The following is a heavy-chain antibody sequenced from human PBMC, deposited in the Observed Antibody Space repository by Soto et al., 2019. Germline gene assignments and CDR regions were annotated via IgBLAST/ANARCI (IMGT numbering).Heavy chain of an antibody. CDR3: ARYSSIAARIY. D-gene: IGHD6-6*01. CDR1: GFRFSSYS. Sequence: VGSLRLSCADSGFRFSSYSMSWVRQTPGKGLEWDAAITATGDRTYYADSVTGRFTISRDNSKDTSKNQVVLTMTNMDPVDTATYYCARYSSIAARIYWGQGTLVTVSS. J-gene: IGHJ4*02. V-gene: IGHV3-23*01. CDR2: ITATGDRT.